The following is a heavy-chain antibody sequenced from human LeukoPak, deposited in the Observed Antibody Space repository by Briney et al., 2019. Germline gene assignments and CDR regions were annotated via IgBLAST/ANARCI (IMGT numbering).Heavy chain of an antibody. D-gene: IGHD7-27*01. J-gene: IGHJ4*02. V-gene: IGHV3-7*01. CDR1: GFNFSATW. CDR2: IKDDGTDK. Sequence: PGGSLRLSCIASGFNFSATWMTWVRQAPGKGLEWVAKIKDDGTDKNYVDSVQGRFTISRDNAKNSLFLQLSNLRSDDTAIYYCARHVGISFWGQGTLVIVSS. CDR3: ARHVGISF.